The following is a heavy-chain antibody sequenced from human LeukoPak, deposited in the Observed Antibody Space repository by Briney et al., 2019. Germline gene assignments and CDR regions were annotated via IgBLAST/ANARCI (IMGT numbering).Heavy chain of an antibody. CDR3: ATTVVGATGTGY. Sequence: ASVKASCKVSGYTLTEVSMHWVRQAPGKGLEWMGGFDPEDGETIYAQKFQGRVTMTEDTSIHTAYMELSSLRSEDTAVYYCATTVVGATGTGYWGQGTLVTVSS. CDR1: GYTLTEVS. V-gene: IGHV1-24*01. D-gene: IGHD1-26*01. J-gene: IGHJ4*02. CDR2: FDPEDGET.